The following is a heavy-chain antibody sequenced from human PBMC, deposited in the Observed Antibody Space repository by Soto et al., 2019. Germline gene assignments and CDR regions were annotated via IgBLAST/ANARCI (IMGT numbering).Heavy chain of an antibody. CDR1: GYAFTTYG. J-gene: IGHJ4*02. CDR3: ARGRYGEY. D-gene: IGHD3-10*01. Sequence: QVHLVQSGAEVKKPGASVKVSCKGSGYAFTTYGITWVRQAPGQGLEWMGWISAHNGNTNYAQKLQCRVTVTRDTPTSPAYMELRSLRSDVTAVYYCARGRYGEYWGQGALVTVSS. CDR2: ISAHNGNT. V-gene: IGHV1-18*01.